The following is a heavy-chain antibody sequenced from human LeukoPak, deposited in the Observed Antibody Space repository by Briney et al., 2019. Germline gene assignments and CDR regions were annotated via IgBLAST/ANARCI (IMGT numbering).Heavy chain of an antibody. D-gene: IGHD3-22*01. CDR2: MYTGGST. V-gene: IGHV3-53*01. Sequence: GGSLRLSCAASGFTISTNYTSWVRQAPGKGLEWVSVMYTGGSTYYADSVKGRFTISRDNSKNTLYLQMNSLRAEDTALYYCARAPFYYDSSGYPYFDGWGQGTLVTVSS. CDR3: ARAPFYYDSSGYPYFDG. CDR1: GFTISTNY. J-gene: IGHJ4*02.